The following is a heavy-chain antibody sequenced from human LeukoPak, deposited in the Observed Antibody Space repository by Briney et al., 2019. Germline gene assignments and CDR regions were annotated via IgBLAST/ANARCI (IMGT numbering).Heavy chain of an antibody. J-gene: IGHJ5*02. V-gene: IGHV1-18*01. CDR2: FSASNGNT. CDR3: ARDLAGVVGVTAWFDP. D-gene: IGHD1-26*01. Sequence: ASVKVSCKASAYTFTSYAISWVRQAPGQGLEWMGWFSASNGNTNYAQKLHGRVTMTTDTSTNTVYMELRSLRFDDTAVYYCARDLAGVVGVTAWFDPWGQGTLVTVSS. CDR1: AYTFTSYA.